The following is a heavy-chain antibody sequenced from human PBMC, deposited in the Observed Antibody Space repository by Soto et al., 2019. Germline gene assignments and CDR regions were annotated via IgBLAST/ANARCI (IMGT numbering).Heavy chain of an antibody. J-gene: IGHJ6*02. CDR3: ASRSAVIAAAGPLGTDV. Sequence: PGGSQRLSCAASGFTFSSYSMNWVRQAPGKGLEWVSSISSSSSYIYYADSVKGRFTISRDNAKNSLYLQMNSLRAEDTAVYYCASRSAVIAAAGPLGTDVWGQGTTVTVSS. D-gene: IGHD6-13*01. CDR1: GFTFSSYS. V-gene: IGHV3-21*01. CDR2: ISSSSSYI.